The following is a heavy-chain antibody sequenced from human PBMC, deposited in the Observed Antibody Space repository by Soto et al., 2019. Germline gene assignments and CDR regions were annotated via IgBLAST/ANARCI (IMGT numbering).Heavy chain of an antibody. J-gene: IGHJ4*02. Sequence: LSLTCSVSGFSVSSGSYYWTWVRQPPGKGLEGIGYIYYNGITKYNPSLESRVTISIDTSNNQFALKLISVTDADTAVYYCAREGCGYDYGLLDYWGQGTLVTVSS. CDR3: AREGCGYDYGLLDY. CDR1: GFSVSSGSYY. CDR2: IYYNGIT. D-gene: IGHD5-18*01. V-gene: IGHV4-61*01.